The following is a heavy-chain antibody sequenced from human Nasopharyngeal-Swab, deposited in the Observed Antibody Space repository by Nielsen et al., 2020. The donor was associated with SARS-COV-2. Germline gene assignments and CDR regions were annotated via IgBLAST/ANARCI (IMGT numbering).Heavy chain of an antibody. CDR3: ASGTYYGSHDS. Sequence: WIRQPPGKGLEWLSYISTGPTVIYYADSVKGRFTISRDNAKNSLYLQMNSLRVEDTAVYYCASGTYYGSHDSWGQGTLVTVSS. V-gene: IGHV3-48*01. J-gene: IGHJ5*02. D-gene: IGHD3-16*01. CDR2: ISTGPTVI.